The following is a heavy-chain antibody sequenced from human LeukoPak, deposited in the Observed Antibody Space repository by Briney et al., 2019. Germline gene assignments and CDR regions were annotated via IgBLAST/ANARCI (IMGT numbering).Heavy chain of an antibody. V-gene: IGHV3-30*02. D-gene: IGHD2-15*01. J-gene: IGHJ4*02. Sequence: GGSLRLSCAASGFTFSSYGMHWVRQAPGKVLEWVAFIRYDGSNKYYADSVKGRFTISRDNAKNSLYLQMNSLRAEDTAVYYCAKIHCSGGSCHPPSDFDYWGQGTLVTVSS. CDR3: AKIHCSGGSCHPPSDFDY. CDR2: IRYDGSNK. CDR1: GFTFSSYG.